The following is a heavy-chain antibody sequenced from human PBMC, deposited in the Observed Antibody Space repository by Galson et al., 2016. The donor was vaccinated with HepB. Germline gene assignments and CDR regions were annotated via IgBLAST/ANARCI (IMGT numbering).Heavy chain of an antibody. J-gene: IGHJ5*02. CDR3: TTDWSSSWYFNWFDP. CDR2: IKSKTDGGTT. D-gene: IGHD6-13*01. Sequence: SLRLSCAASNFSFSSYNMNWVRQAPGKGLEWVGRIKSKTDGGTTDYAAPVKGRFTISRDDSKNTLYLQMNSLKTEDTAVYYCTTDWSSSWYFNWFDPWGQGTLVTVSS. V-gene: IGHV3-15*07. CDR1: NFSFSSYN.